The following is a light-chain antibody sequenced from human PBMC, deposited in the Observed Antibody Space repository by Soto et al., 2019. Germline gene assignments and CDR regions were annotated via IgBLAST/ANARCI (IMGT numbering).Light chain of an antibody. Sequence: QSALTQPASVSGSPGQSITISCTGTSSDVGAYNYVSWYQQHPGKVPKLMIYDVSDRPSGVSNRFSGSKSGNTVSLTISGLQAEDEADYYCSSFTRSNSYVSGTGTKVTVL. J-gene: IGLJ1*01. CDR1: SSDVGAYNY. V-gene: IGLV2-14*03. CDR3: SSFTRSNSYV. CDR2: DVS.